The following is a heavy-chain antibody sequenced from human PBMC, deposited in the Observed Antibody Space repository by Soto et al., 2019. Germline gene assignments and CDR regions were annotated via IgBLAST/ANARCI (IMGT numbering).Heavy chain of an antibody. CDR2: IVSSSNTI. J-gene: IGHJ4*02. CDR3: ARDLPPYSSGWYGPDY. V-gene: IGHV3-48*04. CDR1: GFTFNNYN. Sequence: GGSLRLSCPASGFTFNNYNMNWVRQAPGMGLEWLSYIVSSSNTIYYADSVKGRFTTSRDNAKNSLYLQMNSLRAEDTAVYYCARDLPPYSSGWYGPDYWGQGTLVTVSS. D-gene: IGHD6-19*01.